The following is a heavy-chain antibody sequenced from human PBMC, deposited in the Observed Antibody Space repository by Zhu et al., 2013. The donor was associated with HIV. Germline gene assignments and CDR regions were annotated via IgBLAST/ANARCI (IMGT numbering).Heavy chain of an antibody. CDR3: ARDPLTLFHNPDWDSDY. CDR1: GYTFTSYY. CDR2: INPSGGST. V-gene: IGHV1-46*01. D-gene: IGHD2-21*01. J-gene: IGHJ4*02. Sequence: QVQLVQSGAEVKKPGSSVKVSCKASGYTFTSYYMHWVRQAPGQGLEWMGIINPSGGSTSYAQKFQGRVTMTMDTSTTTAYMELWSLTSDDTAIYYCARDPLTLFHNPDWDSDYWGQGTLVTVSS.